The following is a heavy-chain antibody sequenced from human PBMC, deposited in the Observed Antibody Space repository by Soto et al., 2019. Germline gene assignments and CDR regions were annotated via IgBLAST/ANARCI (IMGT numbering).Heavy chain of an antibody. CDR1: GFTFSSYA. CDR2: ISGSGGST. V-gene: IGHV3-23*01. J-gene: IGHJ6*02. Sequence: EVQLLESGGGLVQPGGSLRLSCAASGFTFSSYAMSWVRQAPGKGLEWVSAISGSGGSTYYADSVKGRFTISRDNSNNTLYLQMNSLRAEDTAVYYCAKDRRRTAAGTKGAYYYYGMEVWGQGTTVTVSS. D-gene: IGHD6-13*01. CDR3: AKDRRRTAAGTKGAYYYYGMEV.